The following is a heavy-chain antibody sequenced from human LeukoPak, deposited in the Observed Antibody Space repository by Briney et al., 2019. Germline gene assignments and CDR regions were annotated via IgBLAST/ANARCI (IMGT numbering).Heavy chain of an antibody. CDR2: INHSGST. D-gene: IGHD2-2*01. J-gene: IGHJ4*02. V-gene: IGHV4-34*01. CDR3: ARGGRRYCSSTSCLGNDY. CDR1: GGSFSGYY. Sequence: PSETLSLTCAAYGGSFSGYYWSWIRQPPGKGLEWIGEINHSGSTNYNPSLKSRVTISVDTSKNQFSLKLSSVTAADTAVYYCARGGRRYCSSTSCLGNDYWGQGTLVTVSS.